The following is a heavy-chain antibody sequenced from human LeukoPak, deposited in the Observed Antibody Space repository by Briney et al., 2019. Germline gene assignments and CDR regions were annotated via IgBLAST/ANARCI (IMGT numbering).Heavy chain of an antibody. CDR2: ISYDGSNK. Sequence: GSLRLSCAASGFTFSSYGMHWVRQAPGKGLEWVAVISYDGSNKYYADSVKGRFTISRDNSKNTLYLQMNSLRAEDTAVYYCAKDDIAVAGTAYYYYGMDVWGQGTTVTVSS. V-gene: IGHV3-30*18. D-gene: IGHD6-19*01. CDR3: AKDDIAVAGTAYYYYGMDV. CDR1: GFTFSSYG. J-gene: IGHJ6*02.